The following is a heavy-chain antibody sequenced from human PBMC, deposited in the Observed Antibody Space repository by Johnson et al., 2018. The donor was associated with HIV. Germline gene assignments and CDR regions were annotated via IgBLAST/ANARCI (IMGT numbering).Heavy chain of an antibody. D-gene: IGHD7-27*01. V-gene: IGHV3-30*02. CDR1: GFTFSNYG. CDR3: ARDSSWGLGTPGAFDI. CDR2: IRYDGSNK. Sequence: QVQLVESGGGVVQPGGSLRLSCAASGFTFSNYGMHWVRQAPGKGLEWVAFIRYDGSNKYYADSVRGRFAISRDNVKNSLYLQMNSLRAEDTAVYYCARDSSWGLGTPGAFDIWGQGTMVTVSS. J-gene: IGHJ3*02.